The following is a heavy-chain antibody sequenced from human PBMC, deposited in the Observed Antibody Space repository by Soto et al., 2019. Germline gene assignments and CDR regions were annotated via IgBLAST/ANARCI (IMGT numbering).Heavy chain of an antibody. CDR2: ITSDTNTI. J-gene: IGHJ4*02. Sequence: EVKLVESGGGLGQPGGSLRLSCAASGSPFSIYSMNWVRQAPGKGLEWSSYITSDTNTIKYADSVKGRFTISRDNAKNLVYLQMNSLRDEDTAVYFCARSVEGHFDYWGQGTVVTVSS. D-gene: IGHD6-19*01. V-gene: IGHV3-48*02. CDR1: GSPFSIYS. CDR3: ARSVEGHFDY.